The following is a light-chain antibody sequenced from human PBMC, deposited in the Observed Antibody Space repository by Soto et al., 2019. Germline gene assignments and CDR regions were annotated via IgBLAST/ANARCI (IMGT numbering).Light chain of an antibody. CDR3: LQQFNYSWT. CDR1: RDIGND. V-gene: IGKV1-6*01. J-gene: IGKJ1*01. Sequence: AIQMTQSPSSLSASVGDRVTITCRASRDIGNDLGWYQQKPGKAPKHLIFAASNLQSGVPSRFSGGGSGTDFTLTISSRQADDFATYYCLQQFNYSWTFGQGTKVE. CDR2: AAS.